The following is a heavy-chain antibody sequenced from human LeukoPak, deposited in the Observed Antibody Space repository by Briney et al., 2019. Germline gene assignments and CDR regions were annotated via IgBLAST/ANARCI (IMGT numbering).Heavy chain of an antibody. CDR2: ISNSGDSI. Sequence: GGSLRLSCEASGFTFHDSFRTWIRQAPGKGLEWVSFISNSGDSIYYADSVKGRFITSRDNAKSSLYLQMNSLRAEDTALYYCGRGHWGLDYWGQGALVTVSS. CDR1: GFTFHDSF. J-gene: IGHJ4*02. CDR3: GRGHWGLDY. D-gene: IGHD7-27*01. V-gene: IGHV3-11*04.